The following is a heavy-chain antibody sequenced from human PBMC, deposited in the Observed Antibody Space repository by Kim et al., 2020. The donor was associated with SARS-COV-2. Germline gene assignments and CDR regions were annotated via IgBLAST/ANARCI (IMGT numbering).Heavy chain of an antibody. Sequence: GGSLRLSCAASGFTFSSYGMHWVRQAPGKGLEWVGVIWYDRRNRYYAYAVRGRVTISRDNSKTTVYLEMNSLRAEDTAVYYCARGGMVTSIPPPWDSFDSYVMAVWGQGSTVTVHS. CDR2: IWYDRRNR. CDR3: ARGGMVTSIPPPWDSFDSYVMAV. CDR1: GFTFSSYG. J-gene: IGHJ6*01. D-gene: IGHD2-21*02. V-gene: IGHV3-33*01.